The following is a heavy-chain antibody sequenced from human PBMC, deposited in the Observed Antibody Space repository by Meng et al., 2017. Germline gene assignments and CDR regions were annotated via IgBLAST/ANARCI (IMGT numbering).Heavy chain of an antibody. CDR1: GYTFTSYY. Sequence: ASVKVSCKASGYTFTSYYMHWVRQAPGQGLEWMGIINPSGGSTSYAQKFQGRVTMTRDTSTSTVYMELSSLRSEDTAVYYCARGHEKPEELLWFGESPAFDIWGQGTMVTVSS. V-gene: IGHV1-46*01. CDR2: INPSGGST. D-gene: IGHD3-10*01. J-gene: IGHJ3*02. CDR3: ARGHEKPEELLWFGESPAFDI.